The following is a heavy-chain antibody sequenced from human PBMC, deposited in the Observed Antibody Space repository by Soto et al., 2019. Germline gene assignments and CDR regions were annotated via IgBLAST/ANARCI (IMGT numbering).Heavy chain of an antibody. CDR2: INPNSGGT. J-gene: IGHJ6*03. Sequence: ASVKVSCKASGYTFTGYYMHWVRQAPGQGLEWMGWINPNSGGTNYAQKFQGWVTMTRDTSISTAYMELSRLRSDDTAVYYCARGGRSAAQYYYYYMDVWGKGTTVTVS. V-gene: IGHV1-2*04. D-gene: IGHD2-2*01. CDR1: GYTFTGYY. CDR3: ARGGRSAAQYYYYYMDV.